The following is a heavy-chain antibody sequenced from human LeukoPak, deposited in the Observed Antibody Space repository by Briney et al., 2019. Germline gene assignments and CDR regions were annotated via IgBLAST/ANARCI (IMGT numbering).Heavy chain of an antibody. D-gene: IGHD6-13*01. V-gene: IGHV1-18*04. CDR1: GYTFTSYG. Sequence: AASVKVSCTASGYTFTSYGISWVRQAPGQGLEWMGWISAYNGNTNYAQKLQGRVTMTTDTSTSTAYTELRSLRSDDTVVYYCARVELARYSSSWRLGYWGQGTLVTVSS. J-gene: IGHJ4*02. CDR2: ISAYNGNT. CDR3: ARVELARYSSSWRLGY.